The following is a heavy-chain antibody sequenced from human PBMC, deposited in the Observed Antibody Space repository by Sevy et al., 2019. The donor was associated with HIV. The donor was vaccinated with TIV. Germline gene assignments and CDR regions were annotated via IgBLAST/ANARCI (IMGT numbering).Heavy chain of an antibody. CDR2: IWYDGTNR. CDR1: GFSISGYG. D-gene: IGHD6-19*01. V-gene: IGHV3-33*01. J-gene: IGHJ4*02. Sequence: GGSLRLSCAASGFSISGYGMHWVRQAPGKGLEWVAVIWYDGTNREYADSVKGRFTISRDNSKNTLYLQMNSLRVEDTAVYYWSREDIRVAGIGYYFHSWGQGTLVTVSS. CDR3: SREDIRVAGIGYYFHS.